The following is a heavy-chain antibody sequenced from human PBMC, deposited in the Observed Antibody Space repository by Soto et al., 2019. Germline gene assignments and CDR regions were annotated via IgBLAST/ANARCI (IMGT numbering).Heavy chain of an antibody. CDR2: ISSSSSTI. V-gene: IGHV3-48*01. D-gene: IGHD3-10*01. CDR3: SIALERYYGEVDY. Sequence: GGSLRLSCAASGFTFSSYSMNWVRQAPGKGLEWVSYISSSSSTIYYADSVKGRFTISRDNAKNSLYLQMNSLRAEDTAVYYCSIALERYYGEVDYSCQGPLVTVSS. CDR1: GFTFSSYS. J-gene: IGHJ4*02.